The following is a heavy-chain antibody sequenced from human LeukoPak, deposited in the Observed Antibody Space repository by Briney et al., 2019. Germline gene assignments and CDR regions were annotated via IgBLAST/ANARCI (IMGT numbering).Heavy chain of an antibody. D-gene: IGHD5-18*01. J-gene: IGHJ6*02. V-gene: IGHV3-33*01. CDR2: IWYDGSNK. CDR3: ARDRVQLWLPPDYGMDV. Sequence: PGGSLRLSCAASGFTFSSYGMHWVRQAPGKGLEWVAVIWYDGSNKYYADSVKGRFTISRDNSKNTLYLQMNSLRAEDTAVYYCARDRVQLWLPPDYGMDVWGQGTTVTVS. CDR1: GFTFSSYG.